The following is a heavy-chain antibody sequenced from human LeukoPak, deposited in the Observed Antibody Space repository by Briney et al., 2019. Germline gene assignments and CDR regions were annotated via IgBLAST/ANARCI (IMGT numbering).Heavy chain of an antibody. Sequence: GGSLRLSCAASGFTFDDYAMHWVRQASGKGLEWVSHITWDGGSTHYADSVEGRFTISRDNRENSLYLQMNSLRPEDTALYYCAKDRAARGRGNYFYMDVWGKGTTVTVSS. CDR2: ITWDGGST. CDR3: AKDRAARGRGNYFYMDV. CDR1: GFTFDDYA. D-gene: IGHD2/OR15-2a*01. J-gene: IGHJ6*03. V-gene: IGHV3-43D*03.